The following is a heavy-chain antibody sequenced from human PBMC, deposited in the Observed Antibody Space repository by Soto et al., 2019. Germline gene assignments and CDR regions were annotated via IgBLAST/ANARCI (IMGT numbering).Heavy chain of an antibody. CDR2: IWYDGSNK. CDR3: AREISSGWYGGNYYYYYGMDV. J-gene: IGHJ6*02. Sequence: GGSLRLSCAASGFTFSSYGMHWVRQAPGKGLEWVAVIWYDGSNKYYADSVKGRFTISRDNSKNTLYLQMNSLRAEDTAVYYCAREISSGWYGGNYYYYYGMDVWGQGTTVTVSS. CDR1: GFTFSSYG. D-gene: IGHD6-19*01. V-gene: IGHV3-33*01.